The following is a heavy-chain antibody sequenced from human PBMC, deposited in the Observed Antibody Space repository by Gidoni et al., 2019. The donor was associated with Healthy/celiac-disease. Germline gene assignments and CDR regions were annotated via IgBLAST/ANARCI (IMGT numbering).Heavy chain of an antibody. CDR2: ISGSGGST. CDR3: AAYCSSTSCYDGNDYYYYGMDV. V-gene: IGHV3-23*01. CDR1: GFTFSSYA. D-gene: IGHD2-2*01. Sequence: EVQLLESGGGLVQPGGSLRLSCAASGFTFSSYAMSWVRQAPGKGLEWVSAISGSGGSTYYADSVKGRFTISRDNSKNTLYLQMNSLRAEDTAVYYCAAYCSSTSCYDGNDYYYYGMDVWGQGTTVTVSS. J-gene: IGHJ6*02.